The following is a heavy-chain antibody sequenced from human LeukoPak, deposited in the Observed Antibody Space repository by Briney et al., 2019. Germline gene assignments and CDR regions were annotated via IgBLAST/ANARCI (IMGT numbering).Heavy chain of an antibody. J-gene: IGHJ6*02. V-gene: IGHV3-43*02. CDR3: AKGNGDFSHFYNGMDV. D-gene: IGHD4-17*01. CDR2: ISGDGVAT. CDR1: GSTFDDVA. Sequence: GGSLRLSCVGSGSTFDDVAMHWVRQAPGRGLEWVSLISGDGVATYYGASLKGRFTISRDNSKNSLYLQMNSLRVEDTALYYCAKGNGDFSHFYNGMDVWGRGTTVTVSS.